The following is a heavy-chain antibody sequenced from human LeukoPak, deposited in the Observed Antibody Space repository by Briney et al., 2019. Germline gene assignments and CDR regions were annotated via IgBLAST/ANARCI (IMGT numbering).Heavy chain of an antibody. CDR2: ISSSSSTI. V-gene: IGHV3-48*01. D-gene: IGHD1-26*01. CDR3: AKDWQADGSYYFYYYYMDV. J-gene: IGHJ6*03. CDR1: GFTFSSYS. Sequence: GGSLRLSCAASGFTFSSYSMNWVRQAPGKGLEWVSYISSSSSTIYYADSVKGRFTISRDNAKNSLYLQMNSLRAEDTAVYYCAKDWQADGSYYFYYYYMDVWGKGTTVTISS.